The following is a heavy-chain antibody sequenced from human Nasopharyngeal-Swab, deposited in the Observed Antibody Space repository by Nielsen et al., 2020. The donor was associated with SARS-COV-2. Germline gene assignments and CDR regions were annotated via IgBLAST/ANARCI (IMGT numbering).Heavy chain of an antibody. D-gene: IGHD6-19*01. V-gene: IGHV1-18*01. Sequence: ASVKVSCKASGYTFTSYGISWVRQAPGQRLEWMGWINAGNGNTKYSQKFQGRVTMTTDISTSTAYMELRSLRSDDTAVYYCARAGAVALWYFDYWGQGTLVTVSS. CDR2: INAGNGNT. CDR1: GYTFTSYG. CDR3: ARAGAVALWYFDY. J-gene: IGHJ4*02.